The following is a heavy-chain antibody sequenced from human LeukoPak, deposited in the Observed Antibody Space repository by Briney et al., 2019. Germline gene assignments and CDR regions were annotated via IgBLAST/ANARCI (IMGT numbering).Heavy chain of an antibody. D-gene: IGHD2-2*01. CDR3: ARGGIVVVPASAGYNWFDP. J-gene: IGHJ5*02. CDR1: GGTFSSYA. CDR2: IIPIFGTA. V-gene: IGHV1-69*05. Sequence: SAKVSCKASGGTFSSYAISWVRQAPGQGLEWMGGIIPIFGTANYAQKFQGRVTITTDESTSTAYMELSSLRSEDTAVYYCARGGIVVVPASAGYNWFDPWGQGTLVTVSS.